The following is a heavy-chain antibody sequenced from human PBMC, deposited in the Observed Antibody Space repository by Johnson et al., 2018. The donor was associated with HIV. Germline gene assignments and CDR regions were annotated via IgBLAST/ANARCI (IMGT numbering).Heavy chain of an antibody. CDR2: ISGSGGST. CDR3: AKGDIVVVPTADYSSSSVDI. J-gene: IGHJ3*02. Sequence: EVQLMESGGGLVQPGGSLRLSCAASGFTFSSYAMSWVRQAPGKGLEWVSAISGSGGSTYYADSVKGRFTISRDNSKNTLYLQMNSLRAEDTAVYYCAKGDIVVVPTADYSSSSVDIWGQGTMVTVSS. CDR1: GFTFSSYA. V-gene: IGHV3-23*01. D-gene: IGHD2-2*01.